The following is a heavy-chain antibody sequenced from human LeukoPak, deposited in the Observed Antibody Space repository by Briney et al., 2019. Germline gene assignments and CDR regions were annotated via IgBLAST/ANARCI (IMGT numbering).Heavy chain of an antibody. D-gene: IGHD5-18*01. CDR1: GGSISSYY. Sequence: SSETLSLTCTVSGGSISSYYWSWIRQPPGKGLEWIGYIYYSGSTNYNPSLKSRVTISVDTAKNQFSLKLSSVTAADTAVYYCARRAPYSYEWSTLDYWGQGTLVTVSS. CDR3: ARRAPYSYEWSTLDY. V-gene: IGHV4-59*08. CDR2: IYYSGST. J-gene: IGHJ4*02.